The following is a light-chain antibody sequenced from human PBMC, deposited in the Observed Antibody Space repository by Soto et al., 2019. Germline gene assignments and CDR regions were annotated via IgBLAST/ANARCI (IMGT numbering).Light chain of an antibody. Sequence: DIQMTQFPSSLSAAVGHRVTIVCRASQDISNYLACYQQKPGRAPKLLIFAASTLQSGVPSRFIGSGSGTEFTLSISSLQPEDDATYYCQKYDSAPAWTFGQGPKVEIK. CDR2: AAS. V-gene: IGKV1-27*01. J-gene: IGKJ1*01. CDR1: QDISNY. CDR3: QKYDSAPAWT.